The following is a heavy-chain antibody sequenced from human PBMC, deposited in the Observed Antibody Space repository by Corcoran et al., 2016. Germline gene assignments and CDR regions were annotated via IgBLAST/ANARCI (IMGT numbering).Heavy chain of an antibody. CDR2: IWYDGSNK. D-gene: IGHD3-10*01. CDR1: GFTFSSYG. Sequence: QVQLVESGGGVVQPGRSLRLSCAASGFTFSSYGMHWVRQAPGKGLEWVAVIWYDGSNKYYADSVKGRFTISRDNSKNTLYLQMNRLRAEDTAVYYCARDAGFGGMNIDAYWGQGTLVTVSS. CDR3: ARDAGFGGMNIDAY. J-gene: IGHJ4*02. V-gene: IGHV3-33*01.